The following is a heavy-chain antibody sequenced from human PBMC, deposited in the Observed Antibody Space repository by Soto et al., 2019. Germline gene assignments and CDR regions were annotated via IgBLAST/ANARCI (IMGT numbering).Heavy chain of an antibody. Sequence: DVQLVESGGGLVQPGGSLRLSCAASGFTYTNYWMHWVRQAPEKGLVWVSRIDSEGIYTSYAVSVKGRFNISRDNAKNRLYMQINDLRTEVAAVYYCGSVFEYWGQGSLVTVSS. CDR3: GSVFEY. V-gene: IGHV3-74*01. CDR2: IDSEGIYT. CDR1: GFTYTNYW. J-gene: IGHJ4*02.